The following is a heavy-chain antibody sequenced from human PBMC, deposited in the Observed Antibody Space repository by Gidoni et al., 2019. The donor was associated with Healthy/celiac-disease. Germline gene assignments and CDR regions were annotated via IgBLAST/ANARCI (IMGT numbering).Heavy chain of an antibody. Sequence: QVQLQESGPGLVKPSQTLSLTCTVSGGSISSGGYYWSWIRQHPGKGLEWIGYIYFSGTTYYNPSLKSRVTISVDTSKNQFSLKLSSVTAADTAMYYCARVHSDYEFDYWGQGTLVTVSS. V-gene: IGHV4-31*03. CDR2: IYFSGTT. J-gene: IGHJ4*02. CDR3: ARVHSDYEFDY. D-gene: IGHD4-4*01. CDR1: GGSISSGGYY.